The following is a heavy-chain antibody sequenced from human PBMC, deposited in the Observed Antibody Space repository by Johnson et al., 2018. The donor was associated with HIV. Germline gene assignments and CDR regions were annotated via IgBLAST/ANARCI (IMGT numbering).Heavy chain of an antibody. J-gene: IGHJ3*02. V-gene: IGHV3-30*02. CDR3: ANDGAYDSIGPCHAFDI. Sequence: QVQLVESGGGVVQPGGSLRLSCAASGFTFSSYGMHWVRQAPGKGLEWVAFIRYDGSNKDYADSVKGRFTISRDNSKNTLYLQMNSLRAEETAVYYCANDGAYDSIGPCHAFDIWGQGTMVTVSS. CDR2: IRYDGSNK. D-gene: IGHD3-22*01. CDR1: GFTFSSYG.